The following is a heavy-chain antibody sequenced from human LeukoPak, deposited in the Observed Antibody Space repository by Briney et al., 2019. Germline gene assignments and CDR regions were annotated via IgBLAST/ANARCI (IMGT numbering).Heavy chain of an antibody. CDR1: GGTFSSYA. CDR3: ARALCGYSGFHYYYYYMDV. V-gene: IGHV1-69*05. CDR2: IIPIFGTA. D-gene: IGHD5-12*01. Sequence: ASVKVSCKASGGTFSSYAISWVRQAPGQGLEWMGGIIPIFGTANYAQKFQGRVTITTDESTSTAYMELSSLRSEDTAVYYCARALCGYSGFHYYYYYMDVWGKGTTVTVSS. J-gene: IGHJ6*03.